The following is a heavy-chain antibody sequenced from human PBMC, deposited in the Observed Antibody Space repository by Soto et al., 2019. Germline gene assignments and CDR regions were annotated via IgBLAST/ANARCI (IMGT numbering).Heavy chain of an antibody. Sequence: PGGSLRLSCAASGFTFINFWLSWVRQAPGKGLEWVAGIRGDGNDKRYLDSAKGRFTISRDNAKNLLYLQMSRLRVEDTAVYYCASLDTTLVGGGYWGQGTPVTVSS. D-gene: IGHD5-18*01. V-gene: IGHV3-7*01. CDR1: GFTFINFW. CDR3: ASLDTTLVGGGY. J-gene: IGHJ4*02. CDR2: IRGDGNDK.